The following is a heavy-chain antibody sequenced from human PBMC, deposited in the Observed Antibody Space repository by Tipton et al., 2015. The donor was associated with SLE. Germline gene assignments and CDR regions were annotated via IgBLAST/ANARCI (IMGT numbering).Heavy chain of an antibody. CDR2: VYFDGST. J-gene: IGHJ5*01. CDR3: ARATRTGYTEFDS. Sequence: TLSLTCTVSADSFTHYHWSWIRQSPGKGLEWIGYVYFDGSTNYNPSLKSRVTISVDTSKNQFSLKLKSVSAADTAVYYCARATRTGYTEFDSWGQGTLVTVSS. V-gene: IGHV4-59*01. CDR1: ADSFTHYH. D-gene: IGHD3/OR15-3a*01.